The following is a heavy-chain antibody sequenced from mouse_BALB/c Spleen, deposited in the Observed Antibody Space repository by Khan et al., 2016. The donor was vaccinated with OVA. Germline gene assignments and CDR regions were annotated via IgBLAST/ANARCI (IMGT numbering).Heavy chain of an antibody. CDR2: IGTGGST. CDR3: ARDHYGSSYDYAMDY. Sequence: QVQLKQSGPGLVAPSQSLSITCTVSGFSLTNYTVHWVRQPPGKGLEWLGIIGTGGSTNYNSALMSRLSINKDNSKSQVFLKMNSLQTDATAMYYCARDHYGSSYDYAMDYWGQGTSVTVSS. D-gene: IGHD1-1*01. CDR1: GFSLTNYT. J-gene: IGHJ4*01. V-gene: IGHV2-9*02.